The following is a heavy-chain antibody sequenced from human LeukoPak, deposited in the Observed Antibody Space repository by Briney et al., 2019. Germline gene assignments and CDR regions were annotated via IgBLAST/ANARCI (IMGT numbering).Heavy chain of an antibody. Sequence: SETLSLTCTVSGGSISSYYWSWIRQPPGKGLEWIGYIYYSGGTNYNPSLKSRVTISVDTSKNQFSLKLSSVTAADTAVYYCARRARVGYQLLYGAFDIWGQGTMATVSS. CDR3: ARRARVGYQLLYGAFDI. V-gene: IGHV4-59*12. J-gene: IGHJ3*02. CDR1: GGSISSYY. CDR2: IYYSGGT. D-gene: IGHD2-2*02.